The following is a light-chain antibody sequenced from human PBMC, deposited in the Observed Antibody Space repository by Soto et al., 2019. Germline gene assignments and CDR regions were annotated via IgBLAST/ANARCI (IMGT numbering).Light chain of an antibody. Sequence: EIVMTQSPVTLSVSPGESATLSCRASQSVSGNLAWYQQKPGQAPRLLIYGASTRATGIPARFSGSGSGTEFTLTISSLQSEDFAVYYCQQYNNWLITFGQGTRLEIK. V-gene: IGKV3-15*01. CDR2: GAS. CDR1: QSVSGN. J-gene: IGKJ5*01. CDR3: QQYNNWLIT.